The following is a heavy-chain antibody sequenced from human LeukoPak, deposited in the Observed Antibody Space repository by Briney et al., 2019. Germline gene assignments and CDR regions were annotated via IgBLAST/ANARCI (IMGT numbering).Heavy chain of an antibody. J-gene: IGHJ4*02. CDR2: INHSGST. CDR1: GGSFSGYY. Sequence: SETLSLTCAVYGGSFSGYYWSWIRQPPGKGLEWIGEINHSGSTNYNPSLKSRVTISVDTSKNQFSLKLSSVTAADTAVYYCARGRRRSDYGGQGTLVTVSS. CDR3: ARGRRRSDY. V-gene: IGHV4-34*01.